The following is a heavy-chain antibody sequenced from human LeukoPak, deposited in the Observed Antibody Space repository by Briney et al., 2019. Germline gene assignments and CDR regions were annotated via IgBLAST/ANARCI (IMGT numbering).Heavy chain of an antibody. CDR2: INHSGST. V-gene: IGHV4-34*01. CDR1: GGSFSGYY. CDR3: ARWGWELPFDY. Sequence: SETLSLTCAGYGGSFSGYYWSWIRQPPGKGLEWIGEINHSGSTNYNPSLKSRVTISVDTSKNQFSLKLSSVTAADTAVYYCARWGWELPFDYWGQGTLVTVSS. D-gene: IGHD2-15*01. J-gene: IGHJ4*02.